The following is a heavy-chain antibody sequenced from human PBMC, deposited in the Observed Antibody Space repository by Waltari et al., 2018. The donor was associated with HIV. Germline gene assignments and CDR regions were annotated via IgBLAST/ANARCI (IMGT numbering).Heavy chain of an antibody. D-gene: IGHD1-26*01. CDR2: SYYTGRA. J-gene: IGHJ2*01. CDR1: GGSVSSRSYF. Sequence: QLQLQESGPGLVKPSETLSLTCPVSGGSVSSRSYFWGWIRQPPGKGLEWIGRSYYTGRAYYNPSLKSRVTISVDTSKNQFSLKVTSVTAADTAVYYCARHALRVGAAYWNFDLWGRGTLVTVSS. V-gene: IGHV4-39*01. CDR3: ARHALRVGAAYWNFDL.